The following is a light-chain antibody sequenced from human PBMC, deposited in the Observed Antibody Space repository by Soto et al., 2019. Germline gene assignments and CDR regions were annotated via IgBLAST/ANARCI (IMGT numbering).Light chain of an antibody. J-gene: IGKJ5*01. CDR3: QQSYSTPVT. Sequence: IHMTLSPSSLSASVGYRVIITCRASQTISSHLNWYQQKKGKAPKLLIYAASSLQSGVPSRFSGSGYGTDFNLTISSLQTEDFATYYCQQSYSTPVTFGQGTRLEIK. CDR2: AAS. V-gene: IGKV1-39*01. CDR1: QTISSH.